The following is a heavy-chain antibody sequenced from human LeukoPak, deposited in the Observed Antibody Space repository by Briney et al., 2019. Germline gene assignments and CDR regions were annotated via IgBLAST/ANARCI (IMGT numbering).Heavy chain of an antibody. CDR3: GRRFCNSCPLDF. D-gene: IGHD2-21*01. V-gene: IGHV3-66*04. J-gene: IGHJ4*02. CDR2: FHAGGGP. Sequence: TGGSLRLSCVGSGFNVTTNNMYWVRQAPGKGLECVSAFHAGGGPDYADSVRDRFTISRDNSKNTLYLQMNSLRAEDTAVYFCGRRFCNSCPLDFWGQGTLVTVSP. CDR1: GFNVTTNN.